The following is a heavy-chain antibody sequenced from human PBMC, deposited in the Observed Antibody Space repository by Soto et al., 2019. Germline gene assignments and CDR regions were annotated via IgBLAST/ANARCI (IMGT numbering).Heavy chain of an antibody. CDR2: ISSSSSTI. D-gene: IGHD3-10*01. CDR1: GFTFSSYS. J-gene: IGHJ4*02. CDR3: ARAPEYYYGSLPDY. V-gene: IGHV3-48*01. Sequence: GGSLRLSCAASGFTFSSYSMNWVRQAPGKGLEWVSYISSSSSTIYYADSVKGRFTISRNNAKNSLYLQMNSLRAEDTAVYYCARAPEYYYGSLPDYWGQGTLVTVSS.